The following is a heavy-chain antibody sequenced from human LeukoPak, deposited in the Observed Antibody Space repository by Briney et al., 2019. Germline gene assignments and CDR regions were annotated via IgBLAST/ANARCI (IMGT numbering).Heavy chain of an antibody. CDR1: GGTFSSYT. CDR2: IIPILGIA. D-gene: IGHD4-23*01. V-gene: IGHV1-69*02. Sequence: SVKVSCKASGGTFSSYTISWVRQAPGQGLGWMGRIIPILGIADYAQKFQGRVTITADKSTSTAYMELSSLRSEDTAVYYCARTTVVTPGYFDYWGQGTLVTVSS. J-gene: IGHJ4*02. CDR3: ARTTVVTPGYFDY.